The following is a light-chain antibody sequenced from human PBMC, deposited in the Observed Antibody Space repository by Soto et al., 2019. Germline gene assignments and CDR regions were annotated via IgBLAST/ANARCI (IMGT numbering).Light chain of an antibody. V-gene: IGKV1-5*03. CDR2: KAS. CDR3: QQYTSYYT. Sequence: IQMTQSPSTLSASVGKTVTITCRASQSISDWLAWYQQKPGKAPELLIYKASRLESGVPSRFSGSGSGTEFTLTISSLQPADFATYYCQQYTSYYTFGQGTKLELK. J-gene: IGKJ2*01. CDR1: QSISDW.